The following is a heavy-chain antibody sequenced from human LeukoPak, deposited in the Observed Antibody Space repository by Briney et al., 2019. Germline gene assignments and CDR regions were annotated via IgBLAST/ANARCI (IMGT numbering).Heavy chain of an antibody. D-gene: IGHD3-22*01. V-gene: IGHV5-51*01. CDR3: ARQGLIGDSSGYYQDY. Sequence: GESLKISCKGSGYRFTSYWIGWVRQMPGKGLEWMGIIYPGDSDTRYSPSFQGQVTISADKSISTAYLQWSSLKASDTAMYYCARQGLIGDSSGYYQDYWGQGTLVTVSS. J-gene: IGHJ4*02. CDR1: GYRFTSYW. CDR2: IYPGDSDT.